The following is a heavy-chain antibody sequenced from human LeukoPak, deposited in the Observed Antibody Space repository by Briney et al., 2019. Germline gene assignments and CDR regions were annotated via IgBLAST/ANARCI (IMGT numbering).Heavy chain of an antibody. CDR2: ISAYNGNT. V-gene: IGHV1-18*01. Sequence: ASVKVSCKASGYTFTSYDINWVRQAPGQGLEWMGWISAYNGNTNYAQKLQGRVTMTTDTSTSTAYMELRSLRSDDTAVYYCARSGWYNYYYYGTDVWGQGTTVTVSS. CDR3: ARSGWYNYYYYGTDV. J-gene: IGHJ6*02. D-gene: IGHD6-19*01. CDR1: GYTFTSYD.